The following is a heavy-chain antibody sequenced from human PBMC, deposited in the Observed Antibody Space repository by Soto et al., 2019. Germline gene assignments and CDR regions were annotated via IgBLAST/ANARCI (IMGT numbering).Heavy chain of an antibody. CDR2: ISGSGGT. V-gene: IGHV3-23*01. Sequence: GGSLRLSCAASGFTFSSCAMSWVRQAPGKGLEWVSAISGSGGTYYADSVKGRFTISRDNSKNTLYLQMNSLRAEDTAVYYCAKSLQSWSNTYYFDYWGQGTLVTVSS. J-gene: IGHJ4*02. CDR1: GFTFSSCA. D-gene: IGHD4-4*01. CDR3: AKSLQSWSNTYYFDY.